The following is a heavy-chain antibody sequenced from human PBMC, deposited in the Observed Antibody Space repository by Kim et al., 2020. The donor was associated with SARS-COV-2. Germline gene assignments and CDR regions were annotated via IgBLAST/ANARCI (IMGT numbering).Heavy chain of an antibody. Sequence: PSLKSRVTIAVATSKTQYALKRSSVTAADTAVYYCARGAYSGSYPNWFDPWGQGTLVTVSS. J-gene: IGHJ5*02. D-gene: IGHD3-10*01. CDR3: ARGAYSGSYPNWFDP. V-gene: IGHV4-34*01.